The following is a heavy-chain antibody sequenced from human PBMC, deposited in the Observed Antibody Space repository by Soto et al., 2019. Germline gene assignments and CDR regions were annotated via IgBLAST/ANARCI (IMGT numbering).Heavy chain of an antibody. CDR1: GYTFTSYD. CDR3: ARGSAHRDPFDY. V-gene: IGHV1-8*01. D-gene: IGHD2-21*02. CDR2: MNPNSGNT. Sequence: QVQLVQSGAEVKKHGASVKVSCKASGYTFTSYDINWVRQATGQGLEWMGWMNPNSGNTGYAQKFQGRVTMTRNTSISTPYMELTSLRSEDTAVYYCARGSAHRDPFDYWGQGTLVTVSS. J-gene: IGHJ4*02.